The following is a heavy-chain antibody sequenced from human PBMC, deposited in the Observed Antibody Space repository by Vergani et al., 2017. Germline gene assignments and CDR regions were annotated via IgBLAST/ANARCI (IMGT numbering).Heavy chain of an antibody. CDR3: ARDSSGYYTTRGSFFDY. V-gene: IGHV4-30-4*01. CDR1: GGSISSGDYY. D-gene: IGHD3-22*01. J-gene: IGHJ4*02. CDR2: IYYSGGT. Sequence: QVQLQESGPGLVKPSQTLSLTCTVSGGSISSGDYYWSWIRQPPGKGLEWIGYIYYSGGTYYNPSLKSRVTISVDTSKNQFSLKLSSVTAADTAVYYCARDSSGYYTTRGSFFDYWGQGSLVTVSS.